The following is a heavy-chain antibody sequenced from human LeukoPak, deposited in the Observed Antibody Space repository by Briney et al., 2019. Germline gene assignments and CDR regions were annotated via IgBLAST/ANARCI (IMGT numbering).Heavy chain of an antibody. J-gene: IGHJ4*02. CDR2: ISSSGSTI. CDR1: GFTFSDYY. Sequence: GGSLRLSCAASGFTFSDYYMSWIRQAPGKGLEWVSYISSSGSTIYYADSVKGRFTISRDNAKSSLYLQMNSLRAEDTAVYYCAREGCSSTSCYIDYWGQGTLVTVSS. CDR3: AREGCSSTSCYIDY. D-gene: IGHD2-2*02. V-gene: IGHV3-11*01.